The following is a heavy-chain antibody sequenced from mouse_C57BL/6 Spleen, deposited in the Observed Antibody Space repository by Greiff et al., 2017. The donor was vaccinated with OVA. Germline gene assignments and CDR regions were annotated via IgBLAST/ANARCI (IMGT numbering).Heavy chain of an antibody. Sequence: VQLKESGGGLVQPGGSLSLSCAASGFTFTDYYMSWVRQPPGKALEWLGFIRNKANGYTTEYSASVKGRFTISRDNSQSILYLQMNALRAEDSATYYCARYGVYYDYDGAMDYWGQGTSVTVSS. CDR3: ARYGVYYDYDGAMDY. J-gene: IGHJ4*01. CDR1: GFTFTDYY. D-gene: IGHD2-4*01. V-gene: IGHV7-3*01. CDR2: IRNKANGYTT.